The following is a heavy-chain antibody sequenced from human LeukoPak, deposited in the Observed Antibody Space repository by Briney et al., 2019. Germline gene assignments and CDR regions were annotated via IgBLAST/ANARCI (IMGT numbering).Heavy chain of an antibody. CDR1: GYTFTSYG. J-gene: IGHJ4*02. CDR3: ARGSDYGDYGDY. CDR2: ISAYNGNT. D-gene: IGHD4-17*01. Sequence: ASVKVSCKASGYTFTSYGISWVRQAPGQGLEWMGWISAYNGNTNYAQKLQGRVTMTTDTSTTTAYMEPRSLRSDDTAVYFCARGSDYGDYGDYWGQGTLVTVSS. V-gene: IGHV1-18*01.